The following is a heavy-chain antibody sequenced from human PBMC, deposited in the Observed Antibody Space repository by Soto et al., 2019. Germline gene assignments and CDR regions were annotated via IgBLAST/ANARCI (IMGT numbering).Heavy chain of an antibody. Sequence: LRLSCAASGFTFSTYAMSWVRQAPGKGLEWVSTISSSGGNTYYTDSVKGRFTISRDNSKNTLYLQMNSLRAEDTAIYYCAKRPTSTGFGDPFDIWGQGTMVTVSS. CDR1: GFTFSTYA. V-gene: IGHV3-23*01. CDR2: ISSSGGNT. D-gene: IGHD3-10*01. CDR3: AKRPTSTGFGDPFDI. J-gene: IGHJ3*02.